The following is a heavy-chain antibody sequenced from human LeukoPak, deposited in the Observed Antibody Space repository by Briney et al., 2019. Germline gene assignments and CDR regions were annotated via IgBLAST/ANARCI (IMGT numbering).Heavy chain of an antibody. D-gene: IGHD3-22*01. J-gene: IGHJ4*02. CDR2: FDPEDGET. Sequence: ASVKVPCKVSGYTLTELSMHWVRQAPGKGLEWMGGFDPEDGETIYAQKFQGRVTMTEDTSTDTAYMELSSLRSEDTAVYYCATTPYYYDSSGSGYYWGQGTLVTVSS. V-gene: IGHV1-24*01. CDR1: GYTLTELS. CDR3: ATTPYYYDSSGSGYY.